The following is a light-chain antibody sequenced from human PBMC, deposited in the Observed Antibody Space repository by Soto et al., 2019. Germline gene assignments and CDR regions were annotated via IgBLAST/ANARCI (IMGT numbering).Light chain of an antibody. J-gene: IGLJ2*01. CDR3: TSYKTRGIVV. CDR1: SSDVGGYNY. V-gene: IGLV2-14*01. Sequence: QSALTQPASVSGSPGQSIIISCTGTSSDVGGYNYVSWYQQHPDKAPKLLISEVSNRPSGVSSRFSGSKSGNTASLTISGLQAEDEADYYCTSYKTRGIVVFGGGTQLTVL. CDR2: EVS.